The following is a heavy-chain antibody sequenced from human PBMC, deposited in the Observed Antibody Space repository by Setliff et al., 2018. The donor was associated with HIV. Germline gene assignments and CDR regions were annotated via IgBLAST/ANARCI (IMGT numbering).Heavy chain of an antibody. V-gene: IGHV4-4*07. CDR1: GGSFSSYH. CDR2: IFASGST. CDR3: ARVEASGVASSMDYHYYMDV. D-gene: IGHD2-2*01. Sequence: SETLSLTCTVSGGSFSSYHWSWIRHPAGKGLEWIGHIFASGSTKYNPSLESRVTMSVDTSRTQFSLKLRSVTAADTAVYYCARVEASGVASSMDYHYYMDVWGKGTSVTVSS. J-gene: IGHJ6*03.